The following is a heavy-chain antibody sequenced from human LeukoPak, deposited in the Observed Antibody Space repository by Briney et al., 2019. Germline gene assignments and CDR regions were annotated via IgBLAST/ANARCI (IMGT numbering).Heavy chain of an antibody. V-gene: IGHV4-59*01. CDR3: ARAGYSYGTGYYFDY. CDR1: GGSISSYY. J-gene: IGHJ4*02. Sequence: SETLSLTCTVSGGSISSYYWSWIRLPPGKGLEWIGYIYYTGATYYNPSLKSRVTISLDTSKNQFSLKLSSVAAADAAVYYCARAGYSYGTGYYFDYWGQGALVTVSS. CDR2: IYYTGAT. D-gene: IGHD5-18*01.